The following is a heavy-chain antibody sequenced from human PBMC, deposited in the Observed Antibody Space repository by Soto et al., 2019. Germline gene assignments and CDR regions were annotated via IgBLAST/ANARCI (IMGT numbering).Heavy chain of an antibody. CDR1: GYTFTSYG. V-gene: IGHV1-18*01. CDR3: ARDLGYYDSSGYEPFDY. Sequence: ASVKVSCKASGYTFTSYGISWVRQAPGQGLEWMGWISAYNGNTNYAQKLQGRVTMTTDTSTSTAYMELRSLRSDDTAVYYCARDLGYYDSSGYEPFDYWGQGTLVTVSS. J-gene: IGHJ4*02. CDR2: ISAYNGNT. D-gene: IGHD3-22*01.